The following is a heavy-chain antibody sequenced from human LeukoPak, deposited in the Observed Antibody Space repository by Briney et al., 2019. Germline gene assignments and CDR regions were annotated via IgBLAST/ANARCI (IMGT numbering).Heavy chain of an antibody. CDR2: ISSSSSYI. J-gene: IGHJ4*02. CDR1: GFTFSSYS. CDR3: ARDHSKAYGSGSPPYR. Sequence: GGSLRLSCAASGFTFSSYSMNWVRQAPGKGLEWVSSISSSSSYIYYADSVKGRFTISRDYAKNSLYLQMNSLRAEDTAVYYCARDHSKAYGSGSPPYRWGQGTLVTVSS. V-gene: IGHV3-21*01. D-gene: IGHD3-10*01.